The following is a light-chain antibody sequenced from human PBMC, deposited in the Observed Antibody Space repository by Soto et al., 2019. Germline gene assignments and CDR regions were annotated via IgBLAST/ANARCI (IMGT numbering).Light chain of an antibody. CDR1: QYISTH. V-gene: IGKV1-39*01. CDR2: AAT. J-gene: IGKJ1*01. CDR3: QQSYSIPWT. Sequence: DLQMTQSPSSLSASVGDRATITCRASQYISTHLNWYQQKPGKAPKLLIYAATSLQSGVPSRFSGSGSGTDFTLTISSLQPEDFATYYCQQSYSIPWTFGQGTKVEIK.